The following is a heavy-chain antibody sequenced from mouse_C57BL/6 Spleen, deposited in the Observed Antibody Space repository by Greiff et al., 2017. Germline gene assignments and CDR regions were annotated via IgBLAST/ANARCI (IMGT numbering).Heavy chain of an antibody. CDR2: ICPSDSDI. CDR1: GYTFTSYW. J-gene: IGHJ4*01. CDR3: ERGGNYDYDGSAMAY. D-gene: IGHD2-4*01. Sequence: QVQLQQPGAELVRPGSSVKLSCKASGYTFTSYWMDWVKQRPGQGLEWIGNICPSDSDIHYNQKFKDQATFTVDKASSTAYMQLSSLTSEDSAGYYWERGGNYDYDGSAMAYWGQGTSVTGSS. V-gene: IGHV1-61*01.